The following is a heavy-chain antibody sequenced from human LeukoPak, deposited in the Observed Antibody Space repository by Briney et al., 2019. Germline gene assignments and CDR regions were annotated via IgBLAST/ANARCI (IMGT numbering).Heavy chain of an antibody. J-gene: IGHJ4*02. D-gene: IGHD3-22*01. Sequence: SETLSLTCTVSGGSISSSNYYWGWIRQPPGKGLEWIGSIYYSGSTYYNPSLKSRVTISVDTSKNQFSLKLSSVTAADTAVYYCARDIAYYYDSSGYYFDYWGQGTLVTVSS. CDR3: ARDIAYYYDSSGYYFDY. CDR2: IYYSGST. V-gene: IGHV4-39*07. CDR1: GGSISSSNYY.